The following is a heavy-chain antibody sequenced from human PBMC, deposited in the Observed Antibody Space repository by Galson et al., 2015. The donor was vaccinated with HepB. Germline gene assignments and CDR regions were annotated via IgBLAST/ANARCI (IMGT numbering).Heavy chain of an antibody. V-gene: IGHV3-23*01. Sequence: SLRLSCATSGFTFSSYAMTWVRQAPGKGLEWVSGISGSGRSTYYADSVKGRFTFSRDNSKNTLYLQMNSLRAEDTAVYYCAKDLEVGATGPYDAFDIWGQGTMVTVSS. CDR2: ISGSGRST. D-gene: IGHD1-26*01. J-gene: IGHJ3*02. CDR3: AKDLEVGATGPYDAFDI. CDR1: GFTFSSYA.